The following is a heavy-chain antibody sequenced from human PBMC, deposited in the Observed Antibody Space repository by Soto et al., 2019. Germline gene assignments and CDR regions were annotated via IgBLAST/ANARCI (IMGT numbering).Heavy chain of an antibody. CDR1: GFTFSSYG. CDR3: AKGSDGSLEGMDV. J-gene: IGHJ6*02. Sequence: QVQLVESGGGVVQPGRSLRLSCAASGFTFSSYGMHWVRQAPGKGLEWVAVISYDGSNKYYADSVKGRFTISRDNSKNTVYLQMNSLRAEDTAVYYCAKGSDGSLEGMDVWGQGTTVTVSS. CDR2: ISYDGSNK. D-gene: IGHD1-1*01. V-gene: IGHV3-30*18.